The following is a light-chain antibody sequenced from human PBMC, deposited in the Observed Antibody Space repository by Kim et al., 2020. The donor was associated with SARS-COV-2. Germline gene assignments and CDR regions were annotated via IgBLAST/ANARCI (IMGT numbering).Light chain of an antibody. Sequence: EIVLTQSPATLSLSPGERATLSCRASESVSTYLAWYQQKPGQAPRLLIYNASSRATGTPVRFRGSGSGTDFNLTISSLEPDDFAVYYCQQCSDWPPGSFAQATEVDIK. J-gene: IGKJ1*01. V-gene: IGKV3-11*01. CDR2: NAS. CDR1: ESVSTY. CDR3: QQCSDWPPGS.